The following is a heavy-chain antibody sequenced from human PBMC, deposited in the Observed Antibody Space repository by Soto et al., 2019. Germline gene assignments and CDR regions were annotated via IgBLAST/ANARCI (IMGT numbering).Heavy chain of an antibody. D-gene: IGHD3-3*01. Sequence: VQLLESGGGLVQPGGSLRLSCAASGFTFSRYAMSWVRQAPGKGLEWVSAISGSGGSTYYADSVKGRFTISRDNSKNTPYLQMNSLRAEDTAVYYCAKDTPIRLSDFWSGNYFDYWGQGTLVTVSS. CDR2: ISGSGGST. CDR1: GFTFSRYA. V-gene: IGHV3-23*01. CDR3: AKDTPIRLSDFWSGNYFDY. J-gene: IGHJ4*02.